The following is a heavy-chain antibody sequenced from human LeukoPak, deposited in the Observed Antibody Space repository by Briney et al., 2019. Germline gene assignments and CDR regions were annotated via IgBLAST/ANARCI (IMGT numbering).Heavy chain of an antibody. CDR3: ARDRYYYDSSGYYWLFDY. V-gene: IGHV4-39*07. J-gene: IGHJ4*02. CDR2: IYYSGTT. CDR1: GGSISSSLYY. Sequence: SETLSLTCTASGGSISSSLYYWGWIRQPPGKGLEWIGTIYYSGTTNYNPSLKSRVTMSVDTSKNQFSLKLSSVTAADTAVYYCARDRYYYDSSGYYWLFDYWGQGTLVTVSS. D-gene: IGHD3-22*01.